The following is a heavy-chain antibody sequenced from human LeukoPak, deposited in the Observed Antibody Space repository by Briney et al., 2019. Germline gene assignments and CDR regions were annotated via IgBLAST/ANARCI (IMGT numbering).Heavy chain of an antibody. CDR1: GGSISSYY. D-gene: IGHD3-9*01. Sequence: SETLSITCTVSGGSISSYYWSWIRQPPGKGLEWIGYIYYSGSTNYNPSLKSRVTISVDTSKNQFSLKLSSVTAADTAVYYCARRSTGEYYDILTGYYMVDWFDPWGQGTLVTVSS. CDR3: ARRSTGEYYDILTGYYMVDWFDP. V-gene: IGHV4-59*08. CDR2: IYYSGST. J-gene: IGHJ5*02.